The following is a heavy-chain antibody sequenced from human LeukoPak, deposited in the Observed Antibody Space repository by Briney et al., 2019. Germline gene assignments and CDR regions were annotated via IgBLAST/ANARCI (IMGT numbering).Heavy chain of an antibody. D-gene: IGHD6-13*01. CDR1: GGSFSGYY. CDR3: ARGSYSSSWYGVRYYYYGMDV. Sequence: SGTPSLTCAVYGGSFSGYYWSWVRDPPGEGLEWSWEINHSGSTNYNPSLKSRVTISVDTSKNQFSLKLSSVTAADTAVYYCARGSYSSSWYGVRYYYYGMDVWGQGTTVTVSS. V-gene: IGHV4-34*01. J-gene: IGHJ6*02. CDR2: INHSGST.